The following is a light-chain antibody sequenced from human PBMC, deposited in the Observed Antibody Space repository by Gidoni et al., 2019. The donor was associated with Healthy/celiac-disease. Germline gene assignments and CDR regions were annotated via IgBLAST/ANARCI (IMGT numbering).Light chain of an antibody. CDR1: QDISNY. CDR3: QQYDNLPLT. J-gene: IGKJ4*01. Sequence: IQTTQSPSSLSASVGDRVTLTCQASQDISNYLNWYQQKPGKAPKLLIYDASNLETGVPSRFSGSGSGTDFTFTISSLQPEDIATYYCQQYDNLPLTFGGGTKVEIK. CDR2: DAS. V-gene: IGKV1-33*01.